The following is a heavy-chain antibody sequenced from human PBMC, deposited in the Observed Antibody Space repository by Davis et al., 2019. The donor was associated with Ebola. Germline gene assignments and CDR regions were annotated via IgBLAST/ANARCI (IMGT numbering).Heavy chain of an antibody. CDR2: IIPIFGTA. Sequence: SVKVSCKASGGTFSSYAISWVRQAPGQGLEWMGGIIPIFGTANYAQKFQGRVTITADESTSTAYMELSSLRSEDTAVYYCARTPDYCSSTSCPMGYWGQGTLVTVSS. CDR3: ARTPDYCSSTSCPMGY. CDR1: GGTFSSYA. D-gene: IGHD2-2*01. J-gene: IGHJ4*02. V-gene: IGHV1-69*13.